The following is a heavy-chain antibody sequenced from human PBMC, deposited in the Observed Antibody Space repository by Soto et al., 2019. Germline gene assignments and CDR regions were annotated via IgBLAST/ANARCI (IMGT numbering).Heavy chain of an antibody. J-gene: IGHJ4*02. V-gene: IGHV4-30-4*01. CDR3: ARVNKGYWTAGTPYYFDY. CDR1: GGSISSGDYY. D-gene: IGHD2-15*01. CDR2: IYYSGST. Sequence: PSETLSLTCTVSGGSISSGDYYWSWIRQPPGKGLEWIGYIYYSGSTYYNPSLKSRVTISVDTSKNQFSLKLSSVTAADTAVYYCARVNKGYWTAGTPYYFDYWGQGTLVTVSS.